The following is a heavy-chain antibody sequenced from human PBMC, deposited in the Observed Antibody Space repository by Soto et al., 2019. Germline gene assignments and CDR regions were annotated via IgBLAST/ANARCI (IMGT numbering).Heavy chain of an antibody. D-gene: IGHD3-3*01. CDR2: MNPNSGNT. J-gene: IGHJ5*02. CDR1: GYTFTSYD. CDR3: ARGQVLRFLECPHRQNWFDP. V-gene: IGHV1-8*01. Sequence: ASVKVSCKASGYTFTSYDINWVRQATGQGLEWMGWMNPNSGNTGYAQKFQGRVTMTRNTSISTAYMELSSLRSEDTAVYYCARGQVLRFLECPHRQNWFDPWGQGTLVTVSS.